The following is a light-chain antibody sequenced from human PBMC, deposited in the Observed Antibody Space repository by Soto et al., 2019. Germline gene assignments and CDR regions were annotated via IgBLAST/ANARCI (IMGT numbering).Light chain of an antibody. CDR2: RDN. CDR1: HSNIGGNF. J-gene: IGLJ3*02. Sequence: QSVLTQPPSASGTPGQRVTISCSGSHSNIGGNFVYWHRQVSGTAPKLLIYRDNQRPSGVPDRFSGSKTGTSAFLVINGLQSEDDGEYYCASWDDSLSGRVFGRGTKLTVL. V-gene: IGLV1-47*01. CDR3: ASWDDSLSGRV.